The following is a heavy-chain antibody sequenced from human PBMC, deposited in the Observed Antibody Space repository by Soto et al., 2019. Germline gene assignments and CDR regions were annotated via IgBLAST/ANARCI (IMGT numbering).Heavy chain of an antibody. CDR1: GYSISSSNW. D-gene: IGHD3-10*01. CDR3: ASSGRSWFGESLYWFDP. CDR2: IYYSGTT. Sequence: PSETLSLTCAVSGYSISSSNWWGWIRQPPGKGLEWIGYIYYSGTTYYDPSLKSRVTMSVDTSKNQFSLKLSSVTAADTAVYYCASSGRSWFGESLYWFDPWGQGTLVTVSS. V-gene: IGHV4-28*01. J-gene: IGHJ5*02.